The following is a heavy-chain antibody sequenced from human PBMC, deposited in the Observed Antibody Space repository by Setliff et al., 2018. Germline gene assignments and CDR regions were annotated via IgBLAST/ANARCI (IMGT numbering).Heavy chain of an antibody. CDR3: ARENTAKNFWGEESDY. D-gene: IGHD3-3*01. CDR2: INPGDGST. V-gene: IGHV1-46*01. CDR1: GYTFTTYY. J-gene: IGHJ4*02. Sequence: ASVKVSCKASGYTFTTYYMHWVRQAPGQGLERMGVINPGDGSTTYAQKFQGRVKMTRDTSTNTVYMQLNSLRFEDRAVYYCARENTAKNFWGEESDYWGQGTQVTVSS.